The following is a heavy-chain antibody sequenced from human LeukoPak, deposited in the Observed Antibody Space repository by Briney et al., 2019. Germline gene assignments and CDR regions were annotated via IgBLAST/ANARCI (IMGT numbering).Heavy chain of an antibody. J-gene: IGHJ5*02. CDR1: GGTFSSYA. Sequence: SVKVSCKASGGTFSSYAISWVQQAPGQGLEWMGGIIPIFGTANYAQKFQGRVTITADESTSTAYMELSSLRSEDTAVYYCARDFIPPHYTIDRYCSGGSCYGGQNWFDPWGQGTLVTVSS. CDR3: ARDFIPPHYTIDRYCSGGSCYGGQNWFDP. D-gene: IGHD2-15*01. CDR2: IIPIFGTA. V-gene: IGHV1-69*13.